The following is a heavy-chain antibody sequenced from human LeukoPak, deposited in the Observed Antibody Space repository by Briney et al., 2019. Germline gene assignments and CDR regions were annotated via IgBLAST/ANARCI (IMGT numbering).Heavy chain of an antibody. CDR3: AKGAPWSTQYGWIDP. CDR2: MSGSGAST. D-gene: IGHD2-2*01. V-gene: IGHV3-23*01. CDR1: GFTFSSYA. Sequence: GGSLRLSCAASGFTFSSYAMSWVRQAPGKGLEWVSGMSGSGASTYYADSVKGRFTISRDNAKNTLYVQMNSLRAEDTAVYYCAKGAPWSTQYGWIDPWGQGTLVTVSS. J-gene: IGHJ5*02.